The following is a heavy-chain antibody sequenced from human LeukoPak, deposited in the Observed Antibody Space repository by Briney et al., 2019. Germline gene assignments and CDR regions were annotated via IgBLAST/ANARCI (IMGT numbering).Heavy chain of an antibody. V-gene: IGHV3-74*01. J-gene: IGHJ1*01. D-gene: IGHD1-26*01. CDR3: ARVPPSVGEATSEYFQD. CDR1: GFTFSSYW. Sequence: GGSLRLSCAASGFTFSSYWMQLVRQAPGKGLLWVSRINTDGSITNYADSVKGRFTISRDNAKNTLYLQMNSLRSEDTAVYYCARVPPSVGEATSEYFQDWGQGTLVTVSS. CDR2: INTDGSIT.